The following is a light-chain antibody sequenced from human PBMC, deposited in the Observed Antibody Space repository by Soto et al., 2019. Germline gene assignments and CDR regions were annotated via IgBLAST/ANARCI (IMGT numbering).Light chain of an antibody. J-gene: IGLJ1*01. Sequence: LAQPASVSGSPGQSITISCTGTSSDVGGYNYVSWYQHHPGKAPKLIIYDVSNRPSGVSNRFSGSKSGNTASLTISGLQPEDEADYYCSSYTTSNTRQIVFGTGTKVTVL. V-gene: IGLV2-14*03. CDR3: SSYTTSNTRQIV. CDR2: DVS. CDR1: SSDVGGYNY.